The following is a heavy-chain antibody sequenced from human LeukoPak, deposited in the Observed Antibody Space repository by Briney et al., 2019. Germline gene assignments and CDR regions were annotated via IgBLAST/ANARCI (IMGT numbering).Heavy chain of an antibody. D-gene: IGHD3-3*01. CDR3: ARDFWSGLPDY. J-gene: IGHJ4*02. CDR2: IKQDGSEK. V-gene: IGHV3-7*03. Sequence: GGSLRLSCAASGFTFSSYSMNWVRQAPGKGLEWVANIKQDGSEKYYVDSVKGRFTISRDNAKNSLYLQMNSLRAEDTAVYYCARDFWSGLPDYWGQGTPVTVSS. CDR1: GFTFSSYS.